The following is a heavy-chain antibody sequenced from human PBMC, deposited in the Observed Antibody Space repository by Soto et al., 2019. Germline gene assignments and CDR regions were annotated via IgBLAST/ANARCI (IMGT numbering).Heavy chain of an antibody. J-gene: IGHJ4*02. V-gene: IGHV1-3*04. D-gene: IGHD3-16*02. CDR3: ARFRSLGYNFFDY. Sequence: QVQLVQSGAEEKKPGASVNVSCKTSGDTFTTYAIHWVRQAPGQRLEWLGWISIGNGYTKYSAKFQDRVTITWDTSATTAYIQLSSLISEDTAVYYGARFRSLGYNFFDYWGQGTLVTVSS. CDR1: GDTFTTYA. CDR2: ISIGNGYT.